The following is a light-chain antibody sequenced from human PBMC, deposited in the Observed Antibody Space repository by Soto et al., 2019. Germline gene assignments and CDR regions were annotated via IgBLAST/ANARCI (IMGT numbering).Light chain of an antibody. CDR3: QQYGNSPPWT. Sequence: EIMMTQSPATLSVSRGERATLSCRASQSVSSNLAWYQQKPGQAPRLLIYGASSRATGIPDRFSGSGSGTDFTLTISRLEPEDFAVYYCQQYGNSPPWTFGQGTKVDI. CDR2: GAS. J-gene: IGKJ1*01. CDR1: QSVSSN. V-gene: IGKV3-20*01.